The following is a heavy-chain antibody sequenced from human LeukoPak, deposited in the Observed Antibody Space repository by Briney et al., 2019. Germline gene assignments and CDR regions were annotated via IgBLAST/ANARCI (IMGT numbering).Heavy chain of an antibody. V-gene: IGHV3-30*18. CDR2: ISYDGSNK. J-gene: IGHJ6*02. D-gene: IGHD2-15*01. CDR3: AKDQVVVAATYYYYYYGMDV. Sequence: PGGSLRLSCAASGFTFSSYGMHWVRQAPGKGLEWVAVISYDGSNKYYADSVKGRFTISRDNSKNTLYLQMNSLRAEDTAVYYCAKDQVVVAATYYYYYYGMDVWGQGTTVTVSS. CDR1: GFTFSSYG.